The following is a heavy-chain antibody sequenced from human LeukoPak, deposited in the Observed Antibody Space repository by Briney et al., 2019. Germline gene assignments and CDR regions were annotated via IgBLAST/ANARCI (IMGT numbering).Heavy chain of an antibody. D-gene: IGHD3-16*02. CDR1: GYTFTGYY. Sequence: ASVKVSCKASGYTFTGYYIHWVRQAPGQGLEWMGGIIPIFGTANYAQKFQGRVTITTDESTSTAYMELSSLRSEDTAVYYCARGFGGATVYYFDYWGQGTLVTVYS. CDR3: ARGFGGATVYYFDY. J-gene: IGHJ4*02. V-gene: IGHV1-69*05. CDR2: IIPIFGTA.